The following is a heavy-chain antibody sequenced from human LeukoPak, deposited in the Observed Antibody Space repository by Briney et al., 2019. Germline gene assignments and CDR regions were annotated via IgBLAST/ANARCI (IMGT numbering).Heavy chain of an antibody. CDR3: AREGVIYYDSSGYL. Sequence: PGGSLRLSCAASGFTFSRYAMHWVRQAPGKGLEWVAVISYDGSNKYYADSVKGRFTISRDNSKNTLYLQMNSLRAEDTAVYYCAREGVIYYDSSGYLWGQGTLVTVSS. D-gene: IGHD3-22*01. CDR2: ISYDGSNK. CDR1: GFTFSRYA. J-gene: IGHJ4*02. V-gene: IGHV3-30*04.